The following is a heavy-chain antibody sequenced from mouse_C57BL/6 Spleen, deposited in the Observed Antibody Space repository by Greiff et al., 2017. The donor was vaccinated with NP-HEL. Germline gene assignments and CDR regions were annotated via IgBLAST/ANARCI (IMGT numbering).Heavy chain of an antibody. CDR3: AREENYYGYWYFDV. V-gene: IGHV1-22*01. CDR1: GYTFTDYN. J-gene: IGHJ1*03. CDR2: INPNNGGT. Sequence: EVQRVESGPELVKPGASVKMSCKASGYTFTDYNMHWVKQSHGKSLEWIGYINPNNGGTSYNQKFKGKATLTVNKSSSTAYMELRSLTSEDSAVYYCAREENYYGYWYFDVWGTGTTVTVSS. D-gene: IGHD1-1*01.